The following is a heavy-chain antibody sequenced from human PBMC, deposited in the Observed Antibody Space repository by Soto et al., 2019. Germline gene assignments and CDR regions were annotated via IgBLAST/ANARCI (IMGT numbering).Heavy chain of an antibody. CDR3: AKNGQPPYYYYGMDV. V-gene: IGHV1-18*01. J-gene: IGHJ6*02. CDR2: ISGYNGHT. CDR1: GYTFSRYG. D-gene: IGHD2-8*01. Sequence: QGQLVQSGPEAKKPGASVKVSCKASGYTFSRYGISWVRQAPGQGLEWMGWISGYNGHTKYAQKVQGRVTMTIDTSTYTAYMELRSLTSDDTAIYYCAKNGQPPYYYYGMDVWGQGTTVTVSS.